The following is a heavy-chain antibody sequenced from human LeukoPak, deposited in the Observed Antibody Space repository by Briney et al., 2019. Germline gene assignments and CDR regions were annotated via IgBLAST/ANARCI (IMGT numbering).Heavy chain of an antibody. CDR2: IIPMFGIA. CDR1: GGTVSRYA. J-gene: IGHJ4*02. Sequence: SVKVSCKASGGTVSRYAISWVRQAPGQGLEWMGGIIPMFGIANYAQKFQGRVTITADESTSTAYMELCSLRSEDTAVYYCARDRPYTGGWRGFDYWGQGTLVTVSS. V-gene: IGHV1-69*13. CDR3: ARDRPYTGGWRGFDY. D-gene: IGHD6-19*01.